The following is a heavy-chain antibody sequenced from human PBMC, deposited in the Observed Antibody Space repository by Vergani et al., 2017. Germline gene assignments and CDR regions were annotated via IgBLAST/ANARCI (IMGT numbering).Heavy chain of an antibody. V-gene: IGHV4-4*07. CDR3: ARRLVVPAARDLTDAFDI. J-gene: IGHJ3*02. D-gene: IGHD2-2*01. CDR1: GGSFNTYY. Sequence: QVQLEESGPGLVKPSETLSLTCTVSGGSFNTYYWSWIRQPAGKGLEWIGRIYTSGSTNYNPSLKSRVTMSVDTSKNQFSLKLSSVTAADTAVYYCARRLVVPAARDLTDAFDIWGQGTMVTVSS. CDR2: IYTSGST.